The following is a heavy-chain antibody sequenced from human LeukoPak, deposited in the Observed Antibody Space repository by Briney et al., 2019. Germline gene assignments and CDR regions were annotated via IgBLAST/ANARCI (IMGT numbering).Heavy chain of an antibody. D-gene: IGHD6-13*01. Sequence: SETLSLTCTVSGGSISSSYYYWGWIRQPPGKGLEWIGSIYYSGSTYYNPSLKSRVTISVDTSKNQFSLKLSSVTAADTAVYYCAREVSSSWSNWFDPWGQGTLVTVSS. CDR3: AREVSSSWSNWFDP. CDR2: IYYSGST. CDR1: GGSISSSYYY. V-gene: IGHV4-39*07. J-gene: IGHJ5*02.